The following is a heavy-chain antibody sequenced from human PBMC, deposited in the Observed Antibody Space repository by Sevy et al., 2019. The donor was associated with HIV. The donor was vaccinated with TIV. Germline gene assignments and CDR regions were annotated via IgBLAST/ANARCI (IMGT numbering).Heavy chain of an antibody. CDR1: GYTFTGYY. V-gene: IGHV1-2*02. CDR2: INPNSGGT. J-gene: IGHJ1*01. CDR3: ARITTIFTAGGDFQH. Sequence: ASVKVSCKASGYTFTGYYMHWVRQAPGQGPGWMGWINPNSGGTNYARKFQGRVTMTTDTSISTAYMELSRLRSDDTAVYYCARITTIFTAGGDFQHWGQGTLVTVSS. D-gene: IGHD3-9*01.